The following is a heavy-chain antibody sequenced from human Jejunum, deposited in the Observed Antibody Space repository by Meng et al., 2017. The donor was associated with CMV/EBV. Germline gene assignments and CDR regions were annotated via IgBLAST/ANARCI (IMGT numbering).Heavy chain of an antibody. CDR3: ARVRGGLSSSWYYFDY. Sequence: FTFSSYWMSGVRQDPGKGLEWVAKIKQDGSETYYVDSVKGRFSISRDNAKDSLYLQMNSLRAEDTAVYYCARVRGGLSSSWYYFDYWGQGTLVTVSS. J-gene: IGHJ4*02. D-gene: IGHD6-13*01. V-gene: IGHV3-7*01. CDR1: FTFSSYW. CDR2: IKQDGSET.